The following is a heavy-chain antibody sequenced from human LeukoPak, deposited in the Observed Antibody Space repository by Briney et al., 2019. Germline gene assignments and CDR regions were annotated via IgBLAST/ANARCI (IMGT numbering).Heavy chain of an antibody. D-gene: IGHD3-22*01. Sequence: SVKVSCKASGGTFSSYAISWVRQAPGQGLEWMGGIIPIFGTANYAQKFQGRVTITADESTSTAYMELSSLRSEDTAVYYCARVRLMYYYDSSGYYWSHWGQGTLVTVSS. CDR2: IIPIFGTA. J-gene: IGHJ4*02. CDR1: GGTFSSYA. CDR3: ARVRLMYYYDSSGYYWSH. V-gene: IGHV1-69*01.